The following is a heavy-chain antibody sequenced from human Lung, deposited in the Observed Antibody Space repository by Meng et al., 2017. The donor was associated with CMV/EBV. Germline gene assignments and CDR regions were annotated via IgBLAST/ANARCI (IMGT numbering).Heavy chain of an antibody. CDR2: IHAGDGDT. CDR1: GLSLRHDA. J-gene: IGHJ4*02. V-gene: IGHV3-23*03. D-gene: IGHD2-21*02. CDR3: AHDTATRGFDN. Sequence: SLKISCAASGLSLRHDAMSWVRQAPGKGLECVSIIHAGDGDTHYADSVKGRFTISRDDSKNTLYLQMNTVTAEDTAIYYWAHDTATRGFDNWGQGTLVTVSS.